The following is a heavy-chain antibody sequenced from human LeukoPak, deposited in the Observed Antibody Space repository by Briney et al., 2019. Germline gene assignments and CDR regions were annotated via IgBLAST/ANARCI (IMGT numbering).Heavy chain of an antibody. D-gene: IGHD1-14*01. CDR2: SYSDTNT. Sequence: PGGSLRLSCTASGFTVSNNYMSWVRQAPGKGLEWVSISYSDTNTNYADSVKGRFTISRDTSQNTLSLQTNSLRAEDTAVYYCVRKNRDFNAAFDIWGQGTVVTVSS. CDR1: GFTVSNNY. J-gene: IGHJ3*02. CDR3: VRKNRDFNAAFDI. V-gene: IGHV3-53*01.